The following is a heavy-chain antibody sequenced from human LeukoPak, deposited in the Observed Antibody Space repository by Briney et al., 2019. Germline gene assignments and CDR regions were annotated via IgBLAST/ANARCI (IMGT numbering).Heavy chain of an antibody. J-gene: IGHJ4*02. CDR3: AREGGLYCSSTSCYYY. D-gene: IGHD2-2*01. CDR2: INPSGGST. CDR1: GYTFTSYY. V-gene: IGHV1-46*01. Sequence: ASVKVSCKASGYTFTSYYMHWVRQAPGQGLEWMGIINPSGGSTSYAQKFQGRVTMTRDTSTSTVYMELSSLRSEDTAVHYCAREGGLYCSSTSCYYYWGQGTLVTVSS.